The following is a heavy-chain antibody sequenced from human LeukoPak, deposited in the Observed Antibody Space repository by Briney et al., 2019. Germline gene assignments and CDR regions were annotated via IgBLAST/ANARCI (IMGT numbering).Heavy chain of an antibody. D-gene: IGHD2-21*02. CDR2: IYYSGST. CDR1: GGSISSYY. J-gene: IGHJ5*02. CDR3: ARDRRGLACCGGDCYWFDP. V-gene: IGHV4-59*01. Sequence: SETLSLTCTVSGGSISSYYWSWLRQPPGKGLEWVGYIYYSGSTNYNPSLKSRVAISVDTSKDQFSLKLSSVTAADTAVYYCARDRRGLACCGGDCYWFDPWGQGTLVTVSS.